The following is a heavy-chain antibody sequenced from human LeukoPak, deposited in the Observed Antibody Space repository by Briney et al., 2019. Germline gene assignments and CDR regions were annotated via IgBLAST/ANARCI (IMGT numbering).Heavy chain of an antibody. CDR3: ASDATMVRGAPHY. CDR2: IIPIFGTA. Sequence: GSSVKVSCKASGGTFSSYAISWVRQAPGQGLEWMGRIIPIFGTANYAQKFQGRVTITTDESTSTAYMGLSSLRSEDTAVYYCASDATMVRGAPHYWGQGTLVTVSS. CDR1: GGTFSSYA. D-gene: IGHD3-10*01. V-gene: IGHV1-69*05. J-gene: IGHJ4*02.